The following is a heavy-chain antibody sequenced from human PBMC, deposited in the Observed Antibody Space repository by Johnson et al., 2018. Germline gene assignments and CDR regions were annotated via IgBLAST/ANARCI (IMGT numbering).Heavy chain of an antibody. V-gene: IGHV3-7*01. D-gene: IGHD2-21*02. CDR1: GFTFSSYW. CDR3: ATGNYCGGDCFSLRYFQH. CDR2: IKQDGSEK. J-gene: IGHJ1*01. Sequence: VQLVESGGGLVQXGGSLRLSCAASGFTFSSYWMSWVRQAPGKGLEWVANIKQDGSEKYSVDSVKGRFTISRDNAKNSLYLQMNSLRDEDTAVYYCATGNYCGGDCFSLRYFQHWGQGTLVTVSS.